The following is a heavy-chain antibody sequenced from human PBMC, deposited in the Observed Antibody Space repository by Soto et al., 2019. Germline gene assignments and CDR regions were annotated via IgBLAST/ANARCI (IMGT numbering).Heavy chain of an antibody. CDR2: INAYNGNT. CDR3: ARDPALGGPFDY. J-gene: IGHJ4*02. D-gene: IGHD3-16*01. Sequence: SYGISWVRQAPGQGLEWMGWINAYNGNTKYAQKVQGRVIMTTDTSTSTAYMELRSLRSDDTAVYYCARDPALGGPFDYWDQGTLVTVSS. CDR1: SYG. V-gene: IGHV1-18*01.